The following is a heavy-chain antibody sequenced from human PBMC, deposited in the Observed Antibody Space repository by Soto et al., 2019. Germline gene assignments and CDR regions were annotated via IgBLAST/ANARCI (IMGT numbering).Heavy chain of an antibody. J-gene: IGHJ4*02. CDR1: GFTFSSYA. D-gene: IGHD3-22*01. CDR2: ISGSGGST. Sequence: GGSLRLSCAASGFTFSSYAMSWVRQAPGKGLEWVSAISGSGGSTYYADSVKGRFTISRDNSKNTLYLQMNSLRADDTAVYYCAKDELRGDTYYYASSGQKGGDYWGQGTLVTVSS. V-gene: IGHV3-23*01. CDR3: AKDELRGDTYYYASSGQKGGDY.